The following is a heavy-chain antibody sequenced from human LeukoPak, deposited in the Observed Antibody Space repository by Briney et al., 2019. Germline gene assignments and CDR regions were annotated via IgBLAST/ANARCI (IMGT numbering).Heavy chain of an antibody. Sequence: GGSLRLSCAASGFTFSTYAMSWVRQAPMQGLEWVSTISESGGATYYADSVKGRFTISRDNSKSTLYLQVNSLRAEDTAVYYCAKDRPRVAYSSGWYTGDYYYGMDVWGQGTTVTVSS. CDR2: ISESGGAT. CDR1: GFTFSTYA. D-gene: IGHD6-19*01. V-gene: IGHV3-23*01. CDR3: AKDRPRVAYSSGWYTGDYYYGMDV. J-gene: IGHJ6*02.